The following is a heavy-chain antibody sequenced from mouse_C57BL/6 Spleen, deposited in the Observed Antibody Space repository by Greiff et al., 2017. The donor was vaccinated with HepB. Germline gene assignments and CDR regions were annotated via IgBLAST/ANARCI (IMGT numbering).Heavy chain of an antibody. CDR3: ARHGPGWLLRDLAYYAMDY. CDR2: FYPGSGSI. CDR1: GYTFTEYT. J-gene: IGHJ4*01. V-gene: IGHV1-62-2*01. Sequence: QVQLKQSGAELVKPGASVKLSCKASGYTFTEYTIHWVKQRSGQGLEWIGWFYPGSGSIKYNEKFKDKATLTADKSSSTVYMVLSRLTSEDSAVYFCARHGPGWLLRDLAYYAMDYWGQGTSVTVSS. D-gene: IGHD2-3*01.